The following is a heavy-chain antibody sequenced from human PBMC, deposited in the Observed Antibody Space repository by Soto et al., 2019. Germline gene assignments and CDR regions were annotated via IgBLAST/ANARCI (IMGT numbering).Heavy chain of an antibody. CDR1: GFTFSSYG. Sequence: EVQLLESGGGLVQPGGSLRLSCAASGFTFSSYGMKWVRQAPGEGLEWVSTISGGGGNTYYTDSVKGRFTISRDNSKNTLYLQMNSLRAEDTAVYYCAKVIYDSSGYRYLDYWGQGTLVTVSS. CDR2: ISGGGGNT. CDR3: AKVIYDSSGYRYLDY. J-gene: IGHJ4*02. V-gene: IGHV3-23*01. D-gene: IGHD3-22*01.